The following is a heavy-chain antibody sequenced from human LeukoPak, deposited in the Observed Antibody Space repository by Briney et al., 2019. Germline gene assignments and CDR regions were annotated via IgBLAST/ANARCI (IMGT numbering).Heavy chain of an antibody. V-gene: IGHV1-2*04. CDR1: GYTFTANY. CDR3: ARGSPSYAQWHFDL. J-gene: IGHJ2*01. Sequence: ASVKVSCKASGYTFTANYIHWVRQAPGQGLEWMGWINPTSGGTSYAQKFQDWVTMSSDTSISTAYMELSSLRSDDTAVYYCARGSPSYAQWHFDLWGRGTLVTVSS. D-gene: IGHD2/OR15-2a*01. CDR2: INPTSGGT.